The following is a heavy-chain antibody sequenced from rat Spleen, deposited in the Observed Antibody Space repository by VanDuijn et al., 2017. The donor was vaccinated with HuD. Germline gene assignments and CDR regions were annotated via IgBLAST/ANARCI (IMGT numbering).Heavy chain of an antibody. CDR3: TRDNERSYVMDG. V-gene: IGHV5-46*01. Sequence: EVQLVESGGGFVQPGRSLKLSCAASGFTFSSFPMAWVRQAPTKGLEWVASISYDGTATYYRDSVKGRFTLSRDNAKSTLYLQMNSLRSEDTAIYYCTRDNERSYVMDGWGQGASVTVSS. CDR1: GFTFSSFP. J-gene: IGHJ4*01. CDR2: ISYDGTAT.